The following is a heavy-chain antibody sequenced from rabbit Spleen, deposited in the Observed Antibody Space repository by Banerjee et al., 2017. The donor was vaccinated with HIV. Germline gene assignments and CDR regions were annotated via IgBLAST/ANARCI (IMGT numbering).Heavy chain of an antibody. V-gene: IGHV1S40*01. D-gene: IGHD8-1*01. Sequence: QSLEESGGDLVKPGASLTLTCTASGVSFSISSYMCWVRQAPGKGLEWIACIEVGSSGFTYFATWAKGRFTISKTSSTTVTLQVTSLTVADTATYFCARDTGSSFSSYGMDLWGQGTLVTVS. CDR2: IEVGSSGFT. CDR3: ARDTGSSFSSYGMDL. CDR1: GVSFSISSY. J-gene: IGHJ6*01.